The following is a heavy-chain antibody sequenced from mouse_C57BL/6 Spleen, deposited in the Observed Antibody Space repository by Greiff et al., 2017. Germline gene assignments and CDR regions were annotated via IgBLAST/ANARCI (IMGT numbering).Heavy chain of an antibody. V-gene: IGHV1-55*01. J-gene: IGHJ4*01. Sequence: VQLQQPGAELVKPGASVKMSCKASGYTFTSYWITWVKQRPGQGLEWIGDIYPGSGSTNYNEKFKSKATLTVDTSSSTAYMQLSSLTAEDSAVYYCAKYYDYDNYAMDDWGQGTSVTVSS. CDR3: AKYYDYDNYAMDD. CDR1: GYTFTSYW. CDR2: IYPGSGST. D-gene: IGHD2-4*01.